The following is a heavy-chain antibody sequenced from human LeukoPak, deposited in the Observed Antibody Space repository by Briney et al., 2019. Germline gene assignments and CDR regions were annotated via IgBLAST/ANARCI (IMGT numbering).Heavy chain of an antibody. CDR1: GFIFSNYW. J-gene: IGHJ1*01. CDR2: IQQHGSET. V-gene: IGHV3-7*01. D-gene: IGHD2-2*01. CDR3: ATYSSSNGREFQY. Sequence: GGSLRLSCEGSGFIFSNYWMSWVRQAPGKGLEWVANIQQHGSETYYGDSVKGRFTISRDNAKNSLYLQMNSLRAEDTAVYYCATYSSSNGREFQYWGQGTLVTVSS.